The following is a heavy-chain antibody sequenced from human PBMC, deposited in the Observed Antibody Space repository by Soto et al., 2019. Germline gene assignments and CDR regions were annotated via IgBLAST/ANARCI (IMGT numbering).Heavy chain of an antibody. Sequence: ASVKVSCKASGYTFTGYYMHWVRQAPGQGLEWMGWINPNSGGTNYAQKFQGRVTMTRDTSISTAYMELSRLRSDDTAVYYCARVPTRYGSGGYFNYWGQGTLVTVSS. CDR1: GYTFTGYY. J-gene: IGHJ4*02. CDR2: INPNSGGT. V-gene: IGHV1-2*02. D-gene: IGHD3-10*01. CDR3: ARVPTRYGSGGYFNY.